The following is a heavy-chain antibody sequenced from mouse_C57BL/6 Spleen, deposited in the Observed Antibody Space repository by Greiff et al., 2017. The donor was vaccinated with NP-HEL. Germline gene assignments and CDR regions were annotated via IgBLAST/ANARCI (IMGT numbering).Heavy chain of an antibody. Sequence: EVQGVESGGGLVQPGGSLKLSCVASGFTFSNYWMNWVRQSPEKGLEWVAQIRLKSDNYATHYAESVKGRFTISRDDSKSSVYLQMNNLRAEDTGIYYCTGSSYYGYAWFAYWGQGTLVTVSA. V-gene: IGHV6-3*01. CDR1: GFTFSNYW. J-gene: IGHJ3*01. CDR3: TGSSYYGYAWFAY. D-gene: IGHD2-2*01. CDR2: IRLKSDNYAT.